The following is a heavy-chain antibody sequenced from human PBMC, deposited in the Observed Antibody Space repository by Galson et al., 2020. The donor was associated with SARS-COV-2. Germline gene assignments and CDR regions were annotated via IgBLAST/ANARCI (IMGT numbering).Heavy chain of an antibody. CDR1: GFTFNRYG. Sequence: QAGGSLRLSCVASGFTFNRYGMNWVRQAPGKGLEWVSAISGSGDTYYPDSVKGRFTISRDNSKNTLYLQMNNLRAEDTAVYYCAKDKGYGHENLPYYYYAMDVWGQGTTVTVSS. D-gene: IGHD5-18*01. J-gene: IGHJ6*02. CDR2: ISGSGDT. CDR3: AKDKGYGHENLPYYYYAMDV. V-gene: IGHV3-23*01.